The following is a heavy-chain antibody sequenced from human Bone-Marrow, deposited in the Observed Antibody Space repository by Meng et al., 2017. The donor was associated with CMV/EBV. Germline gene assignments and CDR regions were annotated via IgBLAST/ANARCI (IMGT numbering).Heavy chain of an antibody. Sequence: GGSLRLSCAASGFTFSGSAMHWVRQASGKGLEWVGRIRSKANSYATAYAASVKGGFTISRDDSKNTAYLQMNSLKTEDTAVYYCTRHGGYDSSGYYVHWGQGTLVTVSS. CDR3: TRHGGYDSSGYYVH. V-gene: IGHV3-73*01. CDR2: IRSKANSYAT. D-gene: IGHD3-22*01. CDR1: GFTFSGSA. J-gene: IGHJ4*02.